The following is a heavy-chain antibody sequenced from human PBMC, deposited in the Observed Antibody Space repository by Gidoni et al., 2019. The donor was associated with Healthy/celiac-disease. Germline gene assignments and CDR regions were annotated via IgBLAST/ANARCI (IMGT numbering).Heavy chain of an antibody. Sequence: EVQLVESGGGLVQPGGSLRLACAASGFTVRSTYMSWVRQAPGKGLEWVSVIYSGGSTYYADSVKGRFTISRDNSKNTLYLQMSSLRAEDTAVYYCARDGREQQLVDYYYGMDVWGQGTTVTVSS. D-gene: IGHD6-13*01. V-gene: IGHV3-66*01. J-gene: IGHJ6*02. CDR1: GFTVRSTY. CDR3: ARDGREQQLVDYYYGMDV. CDR2: IYSGGST.